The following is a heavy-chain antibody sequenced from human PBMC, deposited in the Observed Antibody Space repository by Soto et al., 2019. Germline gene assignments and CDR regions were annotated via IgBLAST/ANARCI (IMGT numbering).Heavy chain of an antibody. J-gene: IGHJ6*02. CDR1: GNTFINYA. Sequence: QVQLVQSGAEVRKPGSSVKVSCGTSGNTFINYAISWVRQAPGQGLEWMGGIIPFSGTTSYTQNFQGGVTFSSDLAMTTVYRELSSLKPRDTAVYYCVRSRRIRRVVLGLYVWGQGTTITVSS. V-gene: IGHV1-69*01. CDR3: VRSRRIRRVVLGLYV. CDR2: IIPFSGTT. D-gene: IGHD6-6*01.